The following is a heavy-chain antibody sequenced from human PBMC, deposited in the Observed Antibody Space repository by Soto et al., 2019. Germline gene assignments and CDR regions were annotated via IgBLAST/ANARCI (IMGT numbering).Heavy chain of an antibody. V-gene: IGHV5-51*01. Sequence: GESLKISCKGSGYTFTDYWIGWVRQLPGKGLEWMGIIYPGDSDTRYSPSFQGHVTITVDKSTSTAYLQWNTLKASDTAMYYCARHNSNFPYYFYAMDVWGQGTTVTVSS. CDR3: ARHNSNFPYYFYAMDV. CDR2: IYPGDSDT. D-gene: IGHD4-4*01. J-gene: IGHJ6*02. CDR1: GYTFTDYW.